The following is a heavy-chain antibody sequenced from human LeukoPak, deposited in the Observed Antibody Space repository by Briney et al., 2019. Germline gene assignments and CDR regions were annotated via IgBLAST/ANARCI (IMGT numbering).Heavy chain of an antibody. J-gene: IGHJ6*02. D-gene: IGHD2-21*01. CDR1: AFTFSSYA. Sequence: GGSLRLSCSASAFTFSSYARYWVRQAPGKGLEYVSGISSNGGSTYYTDSVKGRFTIFRDNSKNTLYLQMSSLRAEDTAVYYCVKDAYMLPPPYGMDVWGQGTTVTVSS. V-gene: IGHV3-64D*06. CDR2: ISSNGGST. CDR3: VKDAYMLPPPYGMDV.